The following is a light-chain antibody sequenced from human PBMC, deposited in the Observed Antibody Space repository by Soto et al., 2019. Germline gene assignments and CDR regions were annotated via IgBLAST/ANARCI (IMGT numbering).Light chain of an antibody. CDR3: AAWDDSLNGLVV. J-gene: IGLJ2*01. V-gene: IGLV1-44*01. CDR1: SSSIGSNT. Sequence: QSVLTQPPSASGTPGQRVTISCSGSSSSIGSNTVNWYQQLPGTAPKLLIYSNNQLPSGVPDRFSGSKSGTSASLAISGLQSEDEADYYCAAWDDSLNGLVVFGGGTKHTVL. CDR2: SNN.